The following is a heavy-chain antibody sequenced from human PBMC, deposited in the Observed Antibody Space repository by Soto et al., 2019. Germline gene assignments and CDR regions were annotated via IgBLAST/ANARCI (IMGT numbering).Heavy chain of an antibody. J-gene: IGHJ3*02. CDR3: AKDRYYYDSNIYNILDAFDI. D-gene: IGHD3-22*01. V-gene: IGHV3-30*18. CDR2: IYYDGSNT. CDR1: GLTFSSYG. Sequence: GGSLRLSCAASGLTFSSYGIHWVRQAPGKGLEWVAVIYYDGSNTYYVDSVKGRFTISRDNSKNTLYLQMNSLRPEDTAVYYCAKDRYYYDSNIYNILDAFDIWGQGTMVTVSS.